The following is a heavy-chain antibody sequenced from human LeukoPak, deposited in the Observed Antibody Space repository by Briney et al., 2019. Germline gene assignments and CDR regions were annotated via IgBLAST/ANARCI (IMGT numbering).Heavy chain of an antibody. CDR3: ARAGVYYYDSRPGDY. V-gene: IGHV3-21*01. Sequence: GGSLRLSCAASGFTFSSYSMNWVRQAPGKGLEWVSSISSSSSYIYYADSVKGRFTISRDNAKNSLYLQMNSLRAEDSAVYYCARAGVYYYDSRPGDYWGQGTLVTVSS. CDR1: GFTFSSYS. D-gene: IGHD3-22*01. CDR2: ISSSSSYI. J-gene: IGHJ4*02.